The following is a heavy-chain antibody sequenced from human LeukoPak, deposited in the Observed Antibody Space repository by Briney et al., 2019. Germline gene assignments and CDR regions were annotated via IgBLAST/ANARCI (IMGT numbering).Heavy chain of an antibody. Sequence: GGSLRLSCAASGVSFSSYTMNWVRQAPGKGLVWVSRINSDGSSTSYADSVKGRFTISRDNAKNTLYLQMNSLRAEDTAVYYCASFYGSGTPHDSHDAFDIWGQGTMVTVSS. J-gene: IGHJ3*02. V-gene: IGHV3-74*01. CDR2: INSDGSST. D-gene: IGHD3-10*01. CDR1: GVSFSSYT. CDR3: ASFYGSGTPHDSHDAFDI.